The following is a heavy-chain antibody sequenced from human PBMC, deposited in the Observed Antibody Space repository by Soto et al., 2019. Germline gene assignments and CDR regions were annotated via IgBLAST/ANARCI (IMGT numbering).Heavy chain of an antibody. V-gene: IGHV3-23*01. J-gene: IGHJ4*02. Sequence: PGGSLRLSCAASGFTFSNYAMNWVRQAPGKGLEWVSGITNSGGSTYYADSVKGRFTISRDNSKNTLYLQMNSLRAEDTAVYYCAKSMRGFWLHFEFWCQETLVTVSS. CDR3: AKSMRGFWLHFEF. CDR1: GFTFSNYA. D-gene: IGHD3-3*01. CDR2: ITNSGGST.